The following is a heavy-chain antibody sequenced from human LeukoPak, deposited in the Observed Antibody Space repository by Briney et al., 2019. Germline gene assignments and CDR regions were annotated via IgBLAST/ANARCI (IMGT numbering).Heavy chain of an antibody. J-gene: IGHJ4*02. CDR1: GFTFSASN. Sequence: GGSLRLSCAASGFTFSASNMNWVRQAPEKGLEWVSSISSGSSAIYYADSVRGRFTISRDNAKKSLYLQMNSLRDEDAAVYYCARGDGWFGELSNFDYWGQGTLVTVS. V-gene: IGHV3-48*02. CDR3: ARGDGWFGELSNFDY. CDR2: ISSGSSAI. D-gene: IGHD3-10*01.